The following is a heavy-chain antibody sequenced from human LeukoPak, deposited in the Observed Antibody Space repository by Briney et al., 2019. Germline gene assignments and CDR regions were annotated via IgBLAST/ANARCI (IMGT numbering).Heavy chain of an antibody. V-gene: IGHV4-39*07. CDR3: ARPNSSSWYYFDY. Sequence: PSETLSLTCTVSGGSISSSSYYWGWIRQPPGKGLEWIGSIYHSGSTYYNPSLKSRVIISVDTSKNQFSLKLSSVTAADTAVYYCARPNSSSWYYFDYWGQGTLVTVSS. CDR2: IYHSGST. D-gene: IGHD6-13*01. CDR1: GGSISSSSYY. J-gene: IGHJ4*02.